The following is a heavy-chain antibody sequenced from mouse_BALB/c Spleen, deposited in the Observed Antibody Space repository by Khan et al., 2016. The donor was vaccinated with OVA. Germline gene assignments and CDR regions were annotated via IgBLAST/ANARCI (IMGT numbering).Heavy chain of an antibody. CDR1: GFTFTSFG. D-gene: IGHD1-1*01. CDR2: ISGDRSTV. V-gene: IGHV5-17*02. Sequence: EVELVESGGGLVQPGGSRKLSCGASGFTFTSFGMHWVRQAPEKGLEWVAYISGDRSTVYYTDTVKGRFTISRDNPKNTLFLQMTSLRSEDMAIYYCARSYFYGYYFDQWGQGTTLTVSS. J-gene: IGHJ2*01. CDR3: ARSYFYGYYFDQ.